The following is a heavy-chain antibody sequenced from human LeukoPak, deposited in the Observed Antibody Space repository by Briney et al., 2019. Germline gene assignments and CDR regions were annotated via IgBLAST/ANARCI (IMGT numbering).Heavy chain of an antibody. D-gene: IGHD3-10*01. Sequence: SETLSLTCAVYGGSFSGYYWSWIRQPPGKGLEWIGEINHSGSTNYNPSLKSRVTISVDTSKNQFSLKLSSVTAADTAVYYCAWSGRITIGITMVRGVIIPAFDYWGQGTLVTVSS. CDR1: GGSFSGYY. CDR2: INHSGST. CDR3: AWSGRITIGITMVRGVIIPAFDY. J-gene: IGHJ4*02. V-gene: IGHV4-34*01.